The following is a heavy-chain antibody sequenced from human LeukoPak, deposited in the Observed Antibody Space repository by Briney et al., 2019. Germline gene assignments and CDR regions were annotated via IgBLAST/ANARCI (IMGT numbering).Heavy chain of an antibody. CDR3: TREPFVVVPADTSRHYYYYYGMDV. D-gene: IGHD2-2*01. CDR1: VYTFTSYY. CDR2: IYPSGGST. V-gene: IGHV1-46*01. J-gene: IGHJ6*02. Sequence: GSVKVSCKASVYTFTSYYMHSVRRAPGRGLEWMGIIYPSGGSTCYVQKFQGRVTMTRDTSTSTVYMELSSLRSEDTAVYYCTREPFVVVPADTSRHYYYYYGMDVWGQGTTVTVSS.